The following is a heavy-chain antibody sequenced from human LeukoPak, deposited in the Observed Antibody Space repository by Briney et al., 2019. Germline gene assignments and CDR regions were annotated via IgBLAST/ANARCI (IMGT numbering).Heavy chain of an antibody. Sequence: GESLKISCKASGYMFTTYWIAWVRQMPGKGLELMGIIYPGDSDVRYSPSFQGQVTISADNSITTAYLQWSRLKASDTAMYFCARQYCSTGVCYPPSFDFWGQGTLVTVSS. CDR3: ARQYCSTGVCYPPSFDF. D-gene: IGHD2-8*01. CDR2: IYPGDSDV. V-gene: IGHV5-51*01. J-gene: IGHJ4*02. CDR1: GYMFTTYW.